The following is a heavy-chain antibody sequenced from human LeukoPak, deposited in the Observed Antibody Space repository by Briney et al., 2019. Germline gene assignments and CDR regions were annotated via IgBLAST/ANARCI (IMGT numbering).Heavy chain of an antibody. J-gene: IGHJ6*03. CDR1: GFTFSHYG. D-gene: IGHD2-2*01. Sequence: GSLRLSCAASGFTFSHYGMHWVRQAPGRGPKWLAFIGFGGTTKYYADSVQGRFTISRDNSKSTLFLQMNSLRIEDTAVYFCAKGSIPAAVTYYMDVWGEGTTVTVSS. V-gene: IGHV3-30*02. CDR3: AKGSIPAAVTYYMDV. CDR2: IGFGGTTK.